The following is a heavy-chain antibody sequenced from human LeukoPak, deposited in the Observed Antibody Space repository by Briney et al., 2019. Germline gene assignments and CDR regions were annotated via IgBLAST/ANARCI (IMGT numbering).Heavy chain of an antibody. D-gene: IGHD3-22*01. CDR3: AKLGTYYDSSGPDY. J-gene: IGHJ4*02. CDR2: ISCSGGST. Sequence: GGSLRLSCAASGFTFSSYAMSWVRQAPGKGLEWVSAISCSGGSTYYADSVKGRFTISRDNSKNTLYLQMNSLRAEDTAVYYCAKLGTYYDSSGPDYWGQGTLVTVSS. V-gene: IGHV3-23*01. CDR1: GFTFSSYA.